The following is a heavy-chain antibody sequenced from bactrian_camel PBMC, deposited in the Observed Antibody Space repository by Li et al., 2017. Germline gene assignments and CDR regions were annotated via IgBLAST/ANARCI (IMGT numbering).Heavy chain of an antibody. D-gene: IGHD2*01. CDR1: GFTLRNYY. V-gene: IGHV3-2*01. J-gene: IGHJ4*01. CDR2: IAGDATKT. Sequence: HVQLVESGGELVQPGKSLRLSCAASGFTLRNYYMSWVRQAPGKGLEWVSTIAGDATKTDYSDVLMGRFSVSRDNTKNTMYLQMNSLQSEDTGLYYCATRGVVVRGPPDEYDYWGQGTQVTVS. CDR3: ATRGVVVRGPPDEYDY.